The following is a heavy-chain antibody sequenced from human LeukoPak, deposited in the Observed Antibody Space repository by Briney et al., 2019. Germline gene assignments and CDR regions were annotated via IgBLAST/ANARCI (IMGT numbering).Heavy chain of an antibody. D-gene: IGHD3-22*01. V-gene: IGHV3-7*01. CDR1: GFTFSSYW. CDR3: ARHPVYDSSGWYYYYYMDV. J-gene: IGHJ6*03. CDR2: IKQDGSEK. Sequence: GGSLRLSCAASGFTFSSYWMSWVRQAPGKGLEWVANIKQDGSEKYYVDSVKGRFTISRDNAKNSLYLQMNSLRAEDTAVYYCARHPVYDSSGWYYYYYMDVWGKGTTVTVSS.